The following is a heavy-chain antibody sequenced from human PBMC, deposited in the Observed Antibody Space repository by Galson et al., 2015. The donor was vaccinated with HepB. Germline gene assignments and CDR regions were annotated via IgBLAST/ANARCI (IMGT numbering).Heavy chain of an antibody. J-gene: IGHJ6*03. D-gene: IGHD2-2*01. CDR2: ISSGGGTM. CDR1: GFTFSTYS. Sequence: SLRLSCAASGFTFSTYSMNWVRQAPGKGLEWVSFISSGGGTMHYADSVKGRFTISRDNAKNSLYLQMSGLRAEDTALYYCARACSSSTCYPYYYYYMDVWGKGTTVTVSS. V-gene: IGHV3-48*01. CDR3: ARACSSSTCYPYYYYYMDV.